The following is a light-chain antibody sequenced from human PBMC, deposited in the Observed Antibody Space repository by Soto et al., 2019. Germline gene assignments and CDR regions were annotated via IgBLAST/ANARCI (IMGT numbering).Light chain of an antibody. V-gene: IGKV3-15*01. CDR3: QQYNSYPWT. CDR2: GAS. CDR1: QSVRSH. J-gene: IGKJ1*01. Sequence: EPVLTQSPATISLSPVAIAKLSCRGSQSVRSHLVWYQQKPGQPPRLLIYGASTRATGIPARFSGSGSGTEFTLTITSLQPDDFATYYCQQYNSYPWTFGQGTKVDIK.